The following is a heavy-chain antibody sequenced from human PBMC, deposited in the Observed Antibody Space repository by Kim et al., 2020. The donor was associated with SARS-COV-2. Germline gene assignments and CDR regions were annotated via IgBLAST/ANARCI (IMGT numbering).Heavy chain of an antibody. Sequence: GGSLRLSCAASGFTFSGYWIHWVRQAPGKGLVWVSRIKYDGSDTSYADFVKGRFTISRDNAKNTLYLQMNSLRAEDTAVYYCAKSDWFDPWGQGTLVTVS. J-gene: IGHJ5*02. CDR2: IKYDGSDT. CDR1: GFTFSGYW. CDR3: AKSDWFDP. V-gene: IGHV3-74*01.